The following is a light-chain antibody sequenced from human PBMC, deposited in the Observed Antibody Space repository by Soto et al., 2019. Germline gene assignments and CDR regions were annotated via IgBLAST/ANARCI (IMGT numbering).Light chain of an antibody. V-gene: IGKV3-15*01. CDR1: QRVSSN. CDR3: EQYNSWPLT. J-gene: IGKJ4*01. CDR2: GAS. Sequence: EIVMTQSPATLSVSPGERATLSCRASQRVSSNLAWYQQKPGQAPRLLIYGASTRATDIPAKFSGSGSGTEFSLTISSLQSEDFALYYCEQYNSWPLTFGGGTKVEIK.